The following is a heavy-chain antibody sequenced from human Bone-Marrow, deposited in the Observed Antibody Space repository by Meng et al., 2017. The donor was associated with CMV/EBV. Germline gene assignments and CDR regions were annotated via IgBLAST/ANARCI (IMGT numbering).Heavy chain of an antibody. D-gene: IGHD6-6*01. CDR3: ASPKAHLGVAARPGPLDY. J-gene: IGHJ4*02. CDR1: GLTFTTYA. V-gene: IGHV3-30-3*01. CDR2: ISYDGSNK. Sequence: GESLKISCAASGLTFTTYAMHWVRQAPGKGLEWVAVISYDGSNKYYADSVKGRFTISRDNAKNSLYLQMNSLRAEDTAVYYCASPKAHLGVAARPGPLDYWGQGTLVTVSS.